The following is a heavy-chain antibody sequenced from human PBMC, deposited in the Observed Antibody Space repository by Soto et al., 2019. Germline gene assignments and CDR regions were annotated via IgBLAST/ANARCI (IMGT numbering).Heavy chain of an antibody. D-gene: IGHD4-17*01. CDR3: ARDYGDNAGGYYFDF. CDR2: IYHSGSI. J-gene: IGHJ4*02. CDR1: GGSLTSTHW. Sequence: PSETLSLTCAVSGGSLTSTHWWSWVRQSPGKGLEWIGEIYHSGSINYNPSFTSRLTISVDKSRSQFSLKLNSVTAADTAVYYCARDYGDNAGGYYFDFWGLGTLVTVSS. V-gene: IGHV4-4*02.